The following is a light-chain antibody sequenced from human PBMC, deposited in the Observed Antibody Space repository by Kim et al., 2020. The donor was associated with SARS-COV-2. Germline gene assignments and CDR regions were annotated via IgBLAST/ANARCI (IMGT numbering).Light chain of an antibody. CDR1: SSNIGSNT. V-gene: IGLV1-44*01. CDR3: AAWDDSLNGPV. Sequence: GQRVTSSCYGSSSNIGSNTVNWYQQLPGTAPKLLIYSNNQRPSGVPDRLSGSKSGTSASLAISGLQSEDEADYYCAAWDDSLNGPVFGGGTQLTVL. CDR2: SNN. J-gene: IGLJ3*02.